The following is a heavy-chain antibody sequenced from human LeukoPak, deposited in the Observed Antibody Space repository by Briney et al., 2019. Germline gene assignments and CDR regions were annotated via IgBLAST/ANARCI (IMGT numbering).Heavy chain of an antibody. D-gene: IGHD6-6*01. CDR1: GGSISSSSYY. V-gene: IGHV4-39*07. J-gene: IGHJ4*02. Sequence: SETLSLTCTVSGGSISSSSYYWGWIRQPPGKGLEWIGSIYYSGSTYYNPSLKSRVTISVDTSKNQFSLKLSSVTAADTAVYYCARVQQLVDYFFGYWGQGTLVTVSS. CDR3: ARVQQLVDYFFGY. CDR2: IYYSGST.